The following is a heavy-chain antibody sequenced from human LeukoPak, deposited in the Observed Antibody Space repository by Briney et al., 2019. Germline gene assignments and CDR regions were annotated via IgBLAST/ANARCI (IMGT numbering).Heavy chain of an antibody. Sequence: ASVKVSCKASGYTITGYYMHWVRQAPGQGLEWMGRINPNSGGTNYAQKFQGRVTMTRDTSISTAYMELSRLRSDDTAVYYCARGLFGEDAFDIWGQGIMVTVSS. CDR3: ARGLFGEDAFDI. CDR1: GYTITGYY. CDR2: INPNSGGT. V-gene: IGHV1-2*06. J-gene: IGHJ3*02. D-gene: IGHD3-3*01.